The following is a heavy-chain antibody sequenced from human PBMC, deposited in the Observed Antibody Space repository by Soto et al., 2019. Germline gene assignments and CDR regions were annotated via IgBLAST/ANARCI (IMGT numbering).Heavy chain of an antibody. J-gene: IGHJ2*01. CDR3: ARDLHSGGKYWYFDI. CDR1: GYTFTHYG. CDR2: INSFSGDT. V-gene: IGHV1-18*01. D-gene: IGHD2-15*01. Sequence: VQLVQSGAEVKKPGASVKVSCKASGYTFTHYGITWVRQAPGQGLEWMGWINSFSGDTNYPQKLQGRLTMTTDTSTNTVYMELRNLRSDDTAVYYCARDLHSGGKYWYFDIWGRGTLVTVSS.